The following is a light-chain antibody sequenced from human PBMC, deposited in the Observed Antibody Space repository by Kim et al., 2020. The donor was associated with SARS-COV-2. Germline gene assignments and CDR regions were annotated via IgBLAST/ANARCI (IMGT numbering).Light chain of an antibody. CDR1: SLRSYY. J-gene: IGLJ2*01. V-gene: IGLV3-19*01. Sequence: VALGQTVRITCQGDSLRSYYATWYQQKPGQAPILVIYGKNSRPSGIPDRFSGSSSGNTASLTITGTQAGDEADYYCNSRDNNDKVVFGGGTQLTVL. CDR3: NSRDNNDKVV. CDR2: GKN.